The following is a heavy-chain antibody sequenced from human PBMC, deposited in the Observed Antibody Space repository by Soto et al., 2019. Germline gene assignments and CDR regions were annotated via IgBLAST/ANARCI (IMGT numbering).Heavy chain of an antibody. CDR3: ARDLKSGSGYSYGYYFDY. Sequence: HPGGSLRLSCAASGFTFSSYAMHWVRQAPGKGLEWVAVISYDGSNKYYADSVKGRFTISRDNSKNTLYLQMNSLRAEDTAVYYCARDLKSGSGYSYGYYFDYWGQGTLVTVSS. D-gene: IGHD5-18*01. V-gene: IGHV3-30-3*01. J-gene: IGHJ4*02. CDR2: ISYDGSNK. CDR1: GFTFSSYA.